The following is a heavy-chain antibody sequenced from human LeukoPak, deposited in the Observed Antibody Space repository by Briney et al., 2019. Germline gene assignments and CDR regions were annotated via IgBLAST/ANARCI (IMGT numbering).Heavy chain of an antibody. J-gene: IGHJ6*03. Sequence: PSETLSLTCTVSGGSIISHYWTWIRQSPVKGLEWIGDVSNSGSTSYNPSLKSRVTISIDTTKNQFSLKLRSVTAADTAVYYCGRDALVGHFSYYYMDVWGKGPRSPSP. V-gene: IGHV4-59*11. CDR2: VSNSGST. CDR3: GRDALVGHFSYYYMDV. CDR1: GGSIISHY. D-gene: IGHD2-15*01.